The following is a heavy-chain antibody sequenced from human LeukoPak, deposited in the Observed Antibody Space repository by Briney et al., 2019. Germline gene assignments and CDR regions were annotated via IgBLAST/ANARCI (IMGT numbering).Heavy chain of an antibody. V-gene: IGHV4-39*01. J-gene: IGHJ5*02. CDR3: ARHDITTAGLDWFDP. D-gene: IGHD1-20*01. CDR2: IYYSGST. Sequence: PSETLSLTCTVSGGSISSSSYYWGWIRQPPGTGREWIGSIYYSGSTYYNPSLKSRVTISVDTSKNQFSLKLSSVTAADTAVYYCARHDITTAGLDWFDPWGQGTLVTVSS. CDR1: GGSISSSSYY.